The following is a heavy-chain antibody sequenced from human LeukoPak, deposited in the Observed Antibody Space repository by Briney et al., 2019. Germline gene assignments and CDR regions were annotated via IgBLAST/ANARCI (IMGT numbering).Heavy chain of an antibody. Sequence: PSETLSLTCTVSGGSISNYYWSWIRQPPGKGLEWIGYIYYSGSTNYNPSLKSRVTISVDTSKNQFSLKLSSVTAADTAVYYCARGEWLRYFDYWGQGTLVTVSS. V-gene: IGHV4-59*01. CDR2: IYYSGST. J-gene: IGHJ4*02. D-gene: IGHD5-18*01. CDR3: ARGEWLRYFDY. CDR1: GGSISNYY.